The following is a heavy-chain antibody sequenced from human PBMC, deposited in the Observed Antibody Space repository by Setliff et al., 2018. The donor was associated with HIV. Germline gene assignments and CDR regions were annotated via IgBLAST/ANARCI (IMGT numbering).Heavy chain of an antibody. J-gene: IGHJ6*03. CDR2: VYYSGTT. Sequence: PSETLSLTCTVSGGSITSSRYYWGWIRQPPGKGLEWIGSVYYSGTTYYNPSLKSRVTISVDTSKNQFSLKLSSVTAADTAVYYCNIYYYYYMDVWGKGTTVTVSS. CDR3: NIYYYYYMDV. V-gene: IGHV4-39*07. CDR1: GGSITSSRYY.